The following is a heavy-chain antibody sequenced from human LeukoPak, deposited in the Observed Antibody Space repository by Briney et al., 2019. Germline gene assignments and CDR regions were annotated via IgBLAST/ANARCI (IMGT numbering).Heavy chain of an antibody. J-gene: IGHJ6*02. CDR3: ARDRIAVADTGYYYYYGMDV. V-gene: IGHV4-34*01. Sequence: SETLSLTCAVYGVSFSGYYWSWIRQPPGKGLEWIGEINHSGSTNYNPSLKSRVTISVDTSKNQFSLKLSSVTAADTAVYYCARDRIAVADTGYYYYYGMDVWGQGTTVTVSS. CDR1: GVSFSGYY. CDR2: INHSGST. D-gene: IGHD6-19*01.